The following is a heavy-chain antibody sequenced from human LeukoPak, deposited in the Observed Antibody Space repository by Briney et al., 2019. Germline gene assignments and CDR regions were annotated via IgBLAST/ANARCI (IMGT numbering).Heavy chain of an antibody. V-gene: IGHV1-2*06. CDR3: ASESNYYGSGSYYNGVWFDP. J-gene: IGHJ5*02. D-gene: IGHD3-10*01. CDR2: INPKSDGT. CDR1: GYTFTDYY. Sequence: GASVKVSCKASGYTFTDYYMHWVLQAPGQGLEWMGRINPKSDGTNYAQKFQGRVTMTRDTSISTAYIELSRLRSDDTAVYYCASESNYYGSGSYYNGVWFDPWGQGTLVTVSS.